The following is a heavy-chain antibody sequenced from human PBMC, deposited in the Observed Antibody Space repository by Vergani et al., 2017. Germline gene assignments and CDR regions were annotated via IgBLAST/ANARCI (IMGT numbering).Heavy chain of an antibody. V-gene: IGHV1-69*01. D-gene: IGHD3-22*01. CDR1: GGTFSSYA. J-gene: IGHJ4*02. CDR2: IIPIFGTA. Sequence: QVQLVQSGAEVKKPGSSVKVSCKASGGTFSSYAISWVRQAPGQGLEWMGGIIPIFGTANYAQKFQGRVTITADESTSTAYMELSSLRSEDTAVYYCAARRYYYDSSGYYYGGPFDYWGQGTLVTVSS. CDR3: AARRYYYDSSGYYYGGPFDY.